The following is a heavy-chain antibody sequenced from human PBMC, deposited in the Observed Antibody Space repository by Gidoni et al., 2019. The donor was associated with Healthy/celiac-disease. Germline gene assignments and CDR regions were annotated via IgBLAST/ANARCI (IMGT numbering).Heavy chain of an antibody. J-gene: IGHJ4*02. CDR3: AKGIRRGHIVVVTAIHD. D-gene: IGHD2-21*02. V-gene: IGHV3-23*04. CDR1: GFTFSSYA. CDR2: LSGSGGST. Sequence: EVQLVEYGGGLVQPGGSLRLSWAAPGFTFSSYAMSWVRQAPGKGIEWFSALSGSGGSTSYADSVKGRFTISRDNSKNTLYLQMNSLRAEDTAVYYCAKGIRRGHIVVVTAIHDWGQGTLVTVSS.